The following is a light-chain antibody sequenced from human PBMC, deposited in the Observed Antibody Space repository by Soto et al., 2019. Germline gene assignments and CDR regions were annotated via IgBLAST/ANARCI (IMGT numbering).Light chain of an antibody. Sequence: QSVLTQPPSVSGAPGQRVTISCTGSSSNIGAGYYVHWYQQLPGTAPKLLIYGNSNRPSGVPDPFSGSKSGTSASLAITGFQAEDEADYYCQSYDSSLSGFYVFGSGTKLTVL. J-gene: IGLJ1*01. CDR3: QSYDSSLSGFYV. CDR1: SSNIGAGYY. CDR2: GNS. V-gene: IGLV1-40*01.